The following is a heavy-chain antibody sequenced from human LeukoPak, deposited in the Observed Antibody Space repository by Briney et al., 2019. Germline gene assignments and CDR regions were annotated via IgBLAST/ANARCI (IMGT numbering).Heavy chain of an antibody. CDR1: GFTFSSYA. J-gene: IGHJ3*02. CDR2: ISSNGGST. Sequence: GGSLRLSCAASGFTFSSYAMHWVRQAPGKGLEYVSAISSNGGSTYYANSVKGRFTISRDNSKNTLYLQMGSLRAEDMAVYYCARADVVAAANDIWGQGTMVTVSS. V-gene: IGHV3-64*01. CDR3: ARADVVAAANDI. D-gene: IGHD6-13*01.